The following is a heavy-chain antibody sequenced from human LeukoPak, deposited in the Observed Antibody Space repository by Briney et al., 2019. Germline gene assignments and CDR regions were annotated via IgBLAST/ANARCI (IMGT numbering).Heavy chain of an antibody. J-gene: IGHJ6*02. V-gene: IGHV5-51*01. CDR3: ARFNYYGSGRQYYYYYYGMDV. D-gene: IGHD3-10*01. CDR1: GYSFTSYW. CDR2: IYPGDSDT. Sequence: GESLKISCKGSGYSFTSYWIGWVRQMPGKGLEWMGIIYPGDSDTRYSPSFQGQVTISADKSISTAYLQWSSLKASDTAMYYCARFNYYGSGRQYYYYYYGMDVWGQGTTVTVSS.